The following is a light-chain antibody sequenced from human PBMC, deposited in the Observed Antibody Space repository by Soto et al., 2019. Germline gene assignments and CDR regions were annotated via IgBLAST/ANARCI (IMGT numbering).Light chain of an antibody. CDR3: QQYGSSPRVT. Sequence: EIVLTQSPGTLSLSPGERATLSCRASQSVSSSYLAWYQQKPGQAPRLLIYGASSRATGIPDRFSGSGSGTDFTLTISRLEPEDFAVYYCQQYGSSPRVTFGGGTKVEFK. J-gene: IGKJ4*01. V-gene: IGKV3-20*01. CDR2: GAS. CDR1: QSVSSSY.